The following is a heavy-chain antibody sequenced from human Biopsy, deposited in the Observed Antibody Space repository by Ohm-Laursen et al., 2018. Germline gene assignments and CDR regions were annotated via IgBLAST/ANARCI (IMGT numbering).Heavy chain of an antibody. J-gene: IGHJ6*02. Sequence: KVSCKASGHTFATYHIHWVRQAPGQGLEWMGVISPSGATTSFSQKFQGRITMTRDTSTGTVYMDLNSLGSEDTAVYYCARAGVGSDGTDSYYYGMDVWGPGTTVTVSS. CDR1: GHTFATYH. CDR3: ARAGVGSDGTDSYYYGMDV. V-gene: IGHV1-46*01. D-gene: IGHD5-24*01. CDR2: ISPSGATT.